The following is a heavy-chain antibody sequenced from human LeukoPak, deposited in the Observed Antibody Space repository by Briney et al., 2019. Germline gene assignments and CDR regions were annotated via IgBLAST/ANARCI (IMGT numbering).Heavy chain of an antibody. Sequence: SETLSLTCTVSGGSISSYYWSWIRQPPGKGLEWIGYIYYSGSTDYNPSLKSRVTISVDTSKNQFSLKLSSVTAADTAVYYCARSRWAGSGSYYMAWGQGTLVTVSS. D-gene: IGHD3-10*01. CDR1: GGSISSYY. CDR3: ARSRWAGSGSYYMA. CDR2: IYYSGST. J-gene: IGHJ5*02. V-gene: IGHV4-59*12.